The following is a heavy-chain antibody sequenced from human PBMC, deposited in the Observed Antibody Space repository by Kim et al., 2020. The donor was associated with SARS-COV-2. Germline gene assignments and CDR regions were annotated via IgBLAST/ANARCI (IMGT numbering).Heavy chain of an antibody. CDR1: GFTFSSYA. CDR2: ISYDGSNK. Sequence: GGSLRLFCAASGFTFSSYAMHWVRQAPGKGLEWVAVISYDGSNKYYADSVKGRFTISRDNSKNTLYLQMNSLRAEDTAVYYCARGAVGSSSGYYPDFDYWGRGTLVTVSS. J-gene: IGHJ4*02. D-gene: IGHD3-22*01. V-gene: IGHV3-30*04. CDR3: ARGAVGSSSGYYPDFDY.